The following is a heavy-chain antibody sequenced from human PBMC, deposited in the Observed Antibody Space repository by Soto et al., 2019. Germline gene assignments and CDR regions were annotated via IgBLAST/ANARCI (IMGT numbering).Heavy chain of an antibody. Sequence: QVQLVESGGGLVKPGGSLRLSCAASGFSFSDYYMNWIRQAPGKGLEWITYISSRSGSTQYADSVKGRYTIFRDNANKALYLQMNSLRAEDTACARDRSGYDGTLDYWGQGTLVTVSS. CDR2: ISSRSGST. V-gene: IGHV3-11*05. CDR3: RSGYDGTLDY. J-gene: IGHJ4*02. CDR1: GFSFSDYY. D-gene: IGHD5-12*01.